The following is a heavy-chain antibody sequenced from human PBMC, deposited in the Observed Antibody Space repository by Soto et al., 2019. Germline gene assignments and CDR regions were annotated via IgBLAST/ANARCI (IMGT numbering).Heavy chain of an antibody. CDR1: SGSFSGYY. CDR3: ARAPKVSGSSQTRPDF. J-gene: IGHJ4*02. D-gene: IGHD6-6*01. Sequence: PSDTLSLTCSIHSGSFSGYYWSWIRQHPGKGLEWIGEISQSGNTNYSPSLKSRVSISIDTSKKQFSLNLASVSAADTAVYYCARAPKVSGSSQTRPDFWGQGTLVTVSS. CDR2: ISQSGNT. V-gene: IGHV4-34*01.